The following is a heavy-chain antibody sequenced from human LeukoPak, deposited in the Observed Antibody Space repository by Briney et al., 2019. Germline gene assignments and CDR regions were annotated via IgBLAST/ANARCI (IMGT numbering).Heavy chain of an antibody. Sequence: GGSLRLSCVASGFTFSSYWATWVRQAPGKGLEWVANIDPDGSHQYYVDSVKGRFTISKDNAKNSLYLQMNSLRAEDTAVYYCAELGITMIGGVWGKGTTVTISS. J-gene: IGHJ6*04. V-gene: IGHV3-7*01. CDR2: IDPDGSHQ. CDR1: GFTFSSYW. D-gene: IGHD3-10*02. CDR3: AELGITMIGGV.